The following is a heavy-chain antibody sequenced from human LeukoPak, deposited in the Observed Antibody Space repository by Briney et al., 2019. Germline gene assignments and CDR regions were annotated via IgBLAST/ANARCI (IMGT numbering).Heavy chain of an antibody. D-gene: IGHD3-10*01. Sequence: SETLSLTCAVYGGSFSGYYWSRIRQPPGKGLEWIAEINHSGSTNYNPSLKSRVTISVDTSKNQFSLKLSSVTAADTAVYYCAGNLLWFGENAFDIWGQGTMVTVSS. CDR2: INHSGST. CDR3: AGNLLWFGENAFDI. J-gene: IGHJ3*02. CDR1: GGSFSGYY. V-gene: IGHV4-34*01.